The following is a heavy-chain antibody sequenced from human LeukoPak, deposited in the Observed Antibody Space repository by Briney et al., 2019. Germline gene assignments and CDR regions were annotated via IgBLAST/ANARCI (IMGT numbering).Heavy chain of an antibody. D-gene: IGHD3-3*02. CDR3: AKALGQGAFLALDS. CDR1: GFTFSTYA. J-gene: IGHJ4*02. Sequence: GGSLRLSCAASGFTFSTYAMSWVRQAPGKGLEWVAAISGSGGSTYYASSVKGRFTISSDNSKNTLFLQMNGMRAEATSNYFWAKALGQGAFLALDSWGQGTLVTVSS. CDR2: ISGSGGST. V-gene: IGHV3-23*01.